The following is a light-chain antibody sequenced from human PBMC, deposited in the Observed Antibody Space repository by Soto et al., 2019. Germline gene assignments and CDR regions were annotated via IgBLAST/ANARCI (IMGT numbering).Light chain of an antibody. CDR3: QQYNNWPHT. CDR1: QGISSY. CDR2: AAS. Sequence: DIQLTQSPSFLSASVGDRVTITCRASQGISSYLAWYQQKPGKAPKLLIYAASTLQSGVPSRFSGSGSGTEFTLTISSLQSEDFAVYYCQQYNNWPHTFGQGTKLEIK. V-gene: IGKV1-9*01. J-gene: IGKJ2*01.